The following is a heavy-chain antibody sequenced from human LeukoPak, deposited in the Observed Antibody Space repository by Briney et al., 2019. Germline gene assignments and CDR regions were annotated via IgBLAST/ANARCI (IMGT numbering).Heavy chain of an antibody. D-gene: IGHD4-17*01. CDR3: GSVRSDYGDPYDAFDI. CDR1: GYTFTGNY. J-gene: IGHJ3*02. Sequence: ASVWVSSKASGYTFTGNYMYWVRQAPGQGLEWMGWVNANSGGTNYAQKSQSRVTMTRDTSISIAYMDLSRLRSDDTAVYYCGSVRSDYGDPYDAFDIWGQGTMVTVSS. V-gene: IGHV1-2*02. CDR2: VNANSGGT.